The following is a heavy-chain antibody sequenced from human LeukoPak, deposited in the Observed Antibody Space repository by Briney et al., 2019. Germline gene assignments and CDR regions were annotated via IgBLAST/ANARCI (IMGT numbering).Heavy chain of an antibody. V-gene: IGHV3-30*18. CDR2: ISYDGSNK. Sequence: GRSLRLSCAASGFTFSSYGMHWVRQAPGKGLEWVAVISYDGSNKYYADSVKGRFTISRDNSKNTLYLQMNSLRAEDTAVYYCAKGPEDGTYYFDCWGQGTLVTVSS. CDR1: GFTFSSYG. D-gene: IGHD1-1*01. CDR3: AKGPEDGTYYFDC. J-gene: IGHJ4*02.